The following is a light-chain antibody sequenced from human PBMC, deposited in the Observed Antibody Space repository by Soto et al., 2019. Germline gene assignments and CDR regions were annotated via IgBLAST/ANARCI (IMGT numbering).Light chain of an antibody. J-gene: IGLJ3*02. Sequence: QSVLTQPASVSGSPGQSITISCTGTSSDIGGHDYVFWYQQYPGKAPKLLISEVTNRPSGVSRRFSGSKSGATASLTITGLLAEDEADYYCASYTSADTRVLGGGTKLTVL. V-gene: IGLV2-14*01. CDR3: ASYTSADTRV. CDR1: SSDIGGHDY. CDR2: EVT.